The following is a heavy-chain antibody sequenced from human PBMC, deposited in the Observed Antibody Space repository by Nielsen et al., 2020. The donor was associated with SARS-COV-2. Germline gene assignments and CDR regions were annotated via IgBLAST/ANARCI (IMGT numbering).Heavy chain of an antibody. CDR3: ARDSFFDSSGTRGDY. Sequence: ASVKVSCKASGYTFTGYYLHWVRQAPGQGLEWMGRINPNSGGTTYAQKFQGRVTMTRDTSTSTVYMELSSLRSEDTAVYYCARDSFFDSSGTRGDYWGQGTLVTVSS. CDR2: INPNSGGT. V-gene: IGHV1-2*06. J-gene: IGHJ4*02. CDR1: GYTFTGYY. D-gene: IGHD3-22*01.